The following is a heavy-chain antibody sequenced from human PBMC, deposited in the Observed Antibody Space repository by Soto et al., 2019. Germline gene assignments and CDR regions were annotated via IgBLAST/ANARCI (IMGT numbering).Heavy chain of an antibody. CDR3: AKDGSHNFDY. CDR1: GFTFSHYA. Sequence: QVQLVESGGGVVQPGRSLRLSCAASGFTFSHYAMHWVRQAPGKGLEWVALMSYDGSNEYYADSVKGRFTISRDNSKNTLYLRMNSLRAEDTAVYYCAKDGSHNFDYWGPGSLGTVSS. V-gene: IGHV3-30*18. CDR2: MSYDGSNE. D-gene: IGHD1-26*01. J-gene: IGHJ4*02.